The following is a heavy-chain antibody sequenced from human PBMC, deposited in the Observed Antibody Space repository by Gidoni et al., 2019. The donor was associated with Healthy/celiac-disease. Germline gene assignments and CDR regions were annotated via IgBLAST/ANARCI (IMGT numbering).Heavy chain of an antibody. J-gene: IGHJ4*02. CDR3: ARESWQQLGERY. CDR2: IIPILGIA. D-gene: IGHD6-13*01. Sequence: QVQLVQSGAEVKKPGSSVKVSCKASGGTFSSYTISWVRQAPGQGLEWMGRIIPILGIANYAQKFQGRVTITADKSTSTAYMELSSLRSEDTAVYYCARESWQQLGERYWGQGTLVTVSS. V-gene: IGHV1-69*08. CDR1: GGTFSSYT.